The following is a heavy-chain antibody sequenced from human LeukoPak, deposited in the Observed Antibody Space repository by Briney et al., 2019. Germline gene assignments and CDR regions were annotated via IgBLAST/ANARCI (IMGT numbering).Heavy chain of an antibody. CDR1: GGTFSNYA. CDR3: ASLRGLVLA. V-gene: IGHV1-69*13. Sequence: ASVKVSCKASGGTFSNYAISWVRQAPGQGLEWMGGILPIFDTGNYAQKFQGRVTVTADATTSTAYMELSSLRSEDTAVYYCASLRGLVLAWGQGTLVTVSS. CDR2: ILPIFDTG. D-gene: IGHD6-6*01. J-gene: IGHJ5*02.